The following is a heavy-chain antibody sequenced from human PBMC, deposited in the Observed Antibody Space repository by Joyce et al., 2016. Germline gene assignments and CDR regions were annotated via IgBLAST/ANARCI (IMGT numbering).Heavy chain of an antibody. Sequence: QVQLVESGGGVAKPGGSLRLSCVASGFASFTDYYLSWIRQAPGKGLEWVASLCSSESPMYYAASVKGRFTVARDNSKNSLFLHMYNLRVEDSAVYYCARDRVQWSFGAVSNHFYMDVWGKGTAVAVAS. CDR3: ARDRVQWSFGAVSNHFYMDV. D-gene: IGHD3-16*01. CDR1: GFASFTDYY. V-gene: IGHV3-11*04. J-gene: IGHJ6*03. CDR2: LCSSESPM.